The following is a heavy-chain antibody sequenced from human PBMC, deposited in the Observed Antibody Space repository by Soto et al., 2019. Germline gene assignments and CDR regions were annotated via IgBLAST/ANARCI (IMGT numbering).Heavy chain of an antibody. CDR3: ARGELSNVSPHYYYYGMDV. V-gene: IGHV4-59*01. Sequence: SETLSLTCTVSGGSISSYYWSWIRQPPGKGLEWIGYIYYSGSTNYNPSLKSRVTISVDTSKNQFSLKLSSVTAADTAVYYCARGELSNVSPHYYYYGMDVWGQRTTLTVSS. D-gene: IGHD3-10*01. CDR2: IYYSGST. J-gene: IGHJ6*02. CDR1: GGSISSYY.